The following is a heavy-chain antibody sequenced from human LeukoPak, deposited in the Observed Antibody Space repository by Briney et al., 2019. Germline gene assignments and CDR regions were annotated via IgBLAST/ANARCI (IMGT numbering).Heavy chain of an antibody. V-gene: IGHV4-30-4*07. CDR2: IYYSGST. J-gene: IGHJ4*02. CDR3: ARGEYSSSSLQYDY. D-gene: IGHD6-6*01. CDR1: GGSISSGGYS. Sequence: NPSETLPLTCAVSGGSISSGGYSWSWIRQPPGKGLEWIGYIYYSGSTYYNPSLKSRATISVDTSKNQFSLKLSSVTAADTAVYYCARGEYSSSSLQYDYWGQGTLVTVSS.